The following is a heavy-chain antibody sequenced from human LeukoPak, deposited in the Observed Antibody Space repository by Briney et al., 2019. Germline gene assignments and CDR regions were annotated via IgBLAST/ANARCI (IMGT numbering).Heavy chain of an antibody. D-gene: IGHD6-6*01. CDR3: ARLVGTIAARPVDY. V-gene: IGHV4-39*01. CDR1: GGSISSSSYY. Sequence: SGTLSLTCAVSGGSISSSSYYWGWIRQPPGKGLEWIGSIYYSGSTYYNPSLKSRVTISVDTSKNQFSLKLSSVTAADTAVYYCARLVGTIAARPVDYWGQGTLVTVSS. J-gene: IGHJ4*02. CDR2: IYYSGST.